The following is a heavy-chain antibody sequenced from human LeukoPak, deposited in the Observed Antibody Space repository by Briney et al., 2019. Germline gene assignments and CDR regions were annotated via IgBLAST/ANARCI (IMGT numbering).Heavy chain of an antibody. CDR2: IYTSGST. Sequence: SETLSLTCTVSGGSVSSGDYYWTWIRQPAGKGLEWIGRIYTSGSTSYSPSLKSRVTISLDTSKNQFSLRLSSVTAADTAVYYCARGGELLNYLGQGTLVTVSS. J-gene: IGHJ4*02. V-gene: IGHV4-61*02. CDR1: GGSVSSGDYY. D-gene: IGHD1-7*01. CDR3: ARGGELLNY.